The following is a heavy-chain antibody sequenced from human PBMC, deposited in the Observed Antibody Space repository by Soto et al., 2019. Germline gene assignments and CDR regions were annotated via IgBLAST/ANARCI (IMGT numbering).Heavy chain of an antibody. V-gene: IGHV1-69*02. CDR1: GGTFSPYT. CDR2: IIPMFDIT. J-gene: IGHJ4*02. D-gene: IGHD3-10*01. CDR3: ARGWGSSIPTLAFGGH. Sequence: QVQLVQSGAEVKKPGSSVKVSCKASGGTFSPYTITWVRQAPGQGLEWMGRIIPMFDITNYALKFQDRVTITAERSTSYGYLELRSLRSGDSGGVFCARGWGSSIPTLAFGGHWGPGTLVTVSS.